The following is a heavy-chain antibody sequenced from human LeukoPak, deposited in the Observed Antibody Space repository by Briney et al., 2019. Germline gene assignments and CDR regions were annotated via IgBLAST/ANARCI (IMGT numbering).Heavy chain of an antibody. CDR3: ARDVVAIFDSSGYFVNAFDI. Sequence: ASVKVSCKASGYTFTSYCMHWVRQAPGQGLEWMGIINPSGGSTSYAQKFQGRVTMTRDMSTSTVYMELSSLRSEDTAVYYCARDVVAIFDSSGYFVNAFDIWGQGTMVTISS. V-gene: IGHV1-46*01. CDR1: GYTFTSYC. J-gene: IGHJ3*02. D-gene: IGHD3-22*01. CDR2: INPSGGST.